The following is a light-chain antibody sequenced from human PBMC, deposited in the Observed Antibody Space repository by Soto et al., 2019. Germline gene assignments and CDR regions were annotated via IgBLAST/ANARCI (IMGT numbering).Light chain of an antibody. CDR3: QQYKNWPPIP. CDR2: GTS. V-gene: IGKV3-15*01. J-gene: IGKJ5*01. CDR1: QSVSSN. Sequence: EIVMTQSPATLSVSPRERATLSCRASQSVSSNLAWYQQKPGQAPRLLIYGTSTRATGIPARFSGSGSGTKFTLTISCLQSEFFAFYDGQQYKNWPPIPCAQGTRLEI.